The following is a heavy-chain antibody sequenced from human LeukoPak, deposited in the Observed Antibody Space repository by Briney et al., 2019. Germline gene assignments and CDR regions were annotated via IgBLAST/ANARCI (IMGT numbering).Heavy chain of an antibody. CDR1: GFTFTNYD. Sequence: ASVKVSCKASGFTFTNYDINWVRQATGQGLEWIGWMNPRNGNTGYAQKFQGRVTMTRDTSTSTVYMELSSLRSEDTAAYYCAREMDEQRDAFDIWGQGTMVTVSS. J-gene: IGHJ3*02. V-gene: IGHV1-8*01. D-gene: IGHD2-2*03. CDR2: MNPRNGNT. CDR3: AREMDEQRDAFDI.